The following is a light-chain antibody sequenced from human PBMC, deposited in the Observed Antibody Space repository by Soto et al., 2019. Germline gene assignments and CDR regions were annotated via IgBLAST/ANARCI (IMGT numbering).Light chain of an antibody. CDR3: SSYLSSSTPYV. Sequence: QSALTQPASVSGSPGQSITISCTGTSSDVGGYNYVSWYQQHPGKAPKLMIYEVSNRPSGVSNRFSGSKSGNTASLTISGLQAEDEADYYCSSYLSSSTPYVFGTGTKLTVL. CDR1: SSDVGGYNY. J-gene: IGLJ1*01. V-gene: IGLV2-14*01. CDR2: EVS.